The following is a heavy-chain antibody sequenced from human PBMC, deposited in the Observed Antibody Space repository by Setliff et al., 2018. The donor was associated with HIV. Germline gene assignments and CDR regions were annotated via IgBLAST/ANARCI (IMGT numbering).Heavy chain of an antibody. D-gene: IGHD3-9*01. J-gene: IGHJ4*02. CDR1: GVSINRTDHY. CDR3: ARVMSLQYFDWIDW. V-gene: IGHV4-39*01. CDR2: VSQSGST. Sequence: SETLSLTCSVSGVSINRTDHYWGWIRQSPGKSLEWIGSVSQSGSTYYNPSLKSRITISVDRSKNLFSLKLISVTAADQGVYYCARVMSLQYFDWIDWWGQGILVTVSS.